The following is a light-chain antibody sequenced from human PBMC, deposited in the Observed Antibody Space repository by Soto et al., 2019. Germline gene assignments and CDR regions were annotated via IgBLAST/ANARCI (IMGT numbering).Light chain of an antibody. CDR2: VNS. CDR1: SSNIGAGYD. CDR3: PSYDSSLSGSV. Sequence: QSVLTQPPSVSGAPGQRVTISCTGSSSNIGAGYDVYWYQQLPGTAPTLLISVNSKRPSGVPDRFSCSKSGTSASLAITGIQAEDEVDYYCPSYDSSLSGSVFGGGTKLTV. V-gene: IGLV1-40*01. J-gene: IGLJ3*02.